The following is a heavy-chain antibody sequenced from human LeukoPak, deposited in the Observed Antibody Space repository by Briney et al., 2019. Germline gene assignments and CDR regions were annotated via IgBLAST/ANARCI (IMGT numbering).Heavy chain of an antibody. CDR2: ISGSGGST. D-gene: IGHD4-17*01. Sequence: GGSLRVSCAASGFTFSTYAMNWVRQAPGKGLEWVSTISGSGGSTYYADSVKGRFTISRDNSKNTLYLQMNSLRAEDTAVFYCAYGDYDCWGQGTLVTVSS. CDR3: AYGDYDC. V-gene: IGHV3-23*01. J-gene: IGHJ4*02. CDR1: GFTFSTYA.